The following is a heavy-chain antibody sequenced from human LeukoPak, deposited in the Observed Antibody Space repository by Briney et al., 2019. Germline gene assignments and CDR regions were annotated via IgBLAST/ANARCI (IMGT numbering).Heavy chain of an antibody. D-gene: IGHD1-26*01. V-gene: IGHV4-39*07. J-gene: IGHJ2*01. CDR2: IYDSGST. Sequence: SETLSLTCTVSGGSIRSSYYYWGWIRQPPGKGLEWIGSIYDSGSTYYNPSLKSRVTISVDTSKNQFSLKLSSVTAADTAVYYCARPYSGSYRYFDLWGRGTQVTVSS. CDR3: ARPYSGSYRYFDL. CDR1: GGSIRSSYYY.